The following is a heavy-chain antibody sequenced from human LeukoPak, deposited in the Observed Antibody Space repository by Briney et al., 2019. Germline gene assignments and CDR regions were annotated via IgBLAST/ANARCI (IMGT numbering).Heavy chain of an antibody. D-gene: IGHD7-27*01. CDR2: IYYSGST. Sequence: SETLSLTCTVSSGSISSYYWSWIRQPPGKGLEWIGYIYYSGSTNYNPSLKSRVTISVDTSKNQFSLKLSSVTAADTAVYYCARENWGLVSHHYYYYYMDVWGKGTTVTISS. V-gene: IGHV4-59*01. CDR3: ARENWGLVSHHYYYYYMDV. J-gene: IGHJ6*03. CDR1: SGSISSYY.